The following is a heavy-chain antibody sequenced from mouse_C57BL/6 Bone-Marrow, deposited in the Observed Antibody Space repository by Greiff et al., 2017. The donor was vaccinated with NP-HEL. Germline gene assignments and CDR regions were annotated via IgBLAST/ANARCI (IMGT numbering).Heavy chain of an antibody. CDR3: ARDQLRWYFDV. J-gene: IGHJ1*03. V-gene: IGHV5-4*01. D-gene: IGHD1-1*01. CDR2: ISDGGSYT. CDR1: GFTFSSYA. Sequence: DVHLVESGGGLVKPGGSLKLSCAASGFTFSSYAMSWVRQTPEKRLEWVATISDGGSYTYYTDNVKGRFTISRDNAKNNLYLQMSHLKSEDTAMYYCARDQLRWYFDVWGTGTTVTVSS.